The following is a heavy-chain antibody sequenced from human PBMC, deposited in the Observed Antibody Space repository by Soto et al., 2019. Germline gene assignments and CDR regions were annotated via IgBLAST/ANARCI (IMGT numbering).Heavy chain of an antibody. D-gene: IGHD5-12*01. Sequence: PSQTLSLTCAICGDSFSSNTASWNCIRQSPSRGLEWLGRTYFRSKCYNDYAFSVKSRIIINPDTSNNQFSLQLNSVTPEDTAVYFCAKGDNLGPKTGYAFDPWGQGIMVTVSS. CDR3: AKGDNLGPKTGYAFDP. V-gene: IGHV6-1*01. CDR2: TYFRSKCYN. J-gene: IGHJ5*02. CDR1: GDSFSSNTAS.